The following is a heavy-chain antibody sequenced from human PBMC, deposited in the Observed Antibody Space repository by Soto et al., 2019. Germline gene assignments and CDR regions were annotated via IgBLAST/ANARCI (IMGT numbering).Heavy chain of an antibody. V-gene: IGHV2-26*01. Sequence: QVTLKESGPVLVKPTETLTLTCTVSGFSLSNARMGVSWIRQPPGKALEWLAHIFSNDEKSYSTSLKSRLTISKXXSXSXXVLTMTNLDPVDTATYYCARIFGYCISTGCYAFDYWGQGTLVTVSS. CDR2: IFSNDEK. CDR3: ARIFGYCISTGCYAFDY. J-gene: IGHJ4*02. CDR1: GFSLSNARMG. D-gene: IGHD2-2*03.